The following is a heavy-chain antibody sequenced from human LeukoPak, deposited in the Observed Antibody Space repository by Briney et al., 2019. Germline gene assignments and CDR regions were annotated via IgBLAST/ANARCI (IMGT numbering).Heavy chain of an antibody. J-gene: IGHJ4*02. D-gene: IGHD1-1*01. Sequence: SQTLSLTCTVSGGSISSGDYYWSWIRQPPGKGLEWIGYIYYSGSTYYNPSLKSRVTISVDTSKNQFSLKLSSVTAADTAVYYCARDRVRGNANPYFDYWGQGTLVTVSS. CDR2: IYYSGST. CDR1: GGSISSGDYY. CDR3: ARDRVRGNANPYFDY. V-gene: IGHV4-30-4*01.